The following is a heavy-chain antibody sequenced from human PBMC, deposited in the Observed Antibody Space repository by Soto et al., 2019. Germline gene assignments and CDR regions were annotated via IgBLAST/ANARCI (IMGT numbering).Heavy chain of an antibody. CDR2: ISSNGGST. V-gene: IGHV3-64*04. D-gene: IGHD5-12*01. CDR3: ARVLSGSPVY. CDR1: GFTFSSYA. Sequence: PGGSLRLSCSASGFTFSSYAMHWVRQAPGKGLEYVSAISSNGGSTYYADSVKGRFTISRDNSENTLYLQMSSLRSEDTAVYYCARVLSGSPVYWGQGTLVTVSS. J-gene: IGHJ4*02.